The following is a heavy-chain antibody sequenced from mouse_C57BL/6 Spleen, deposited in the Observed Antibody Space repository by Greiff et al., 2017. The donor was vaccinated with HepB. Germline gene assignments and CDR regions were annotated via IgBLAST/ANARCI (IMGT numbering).Heavy chain of an antibody. CDR1: GFTFSSYA. CDR3: KRGVSDAMAY. CDR2: ISGGGDYI. V-gene: IGHV5-9-1*02. Sequence: EVKLVESGEGLVKPGGSLKLSCAASGFTFSSYAMSWVRQTPEKRLEWVAYISGGGDYIYYADTVKGRFTIARDNARNTLYLQMSSLKSEDTAMYYGKRGVSDAMAYWGQGTSVTVSS. J-gene: IGHJ4*01.